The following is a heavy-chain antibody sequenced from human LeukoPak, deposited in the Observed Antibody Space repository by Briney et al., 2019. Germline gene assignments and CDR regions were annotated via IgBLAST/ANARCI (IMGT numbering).Heavy chain of an antibody. Sequence: SETLSLTCTVSGGSISSSSYYWGWIRQPPGKGLEWIGSIYYSGSTYYNPSLKSRVTISVDTSKNQFSLKLSSVTAADTAVYYCARHKAPISDIWGSYRPGNWFDPWGQGTLVTVSS. CDR1: GGSISSSSYY. V-gene: IGHV4-39*01. D-gene: IGHD3-16*02. CDR2: IYYSGST. CDR3: ARHKAPISDIWGSYRPGNWFDP. J-gene: IGHJ5*02.